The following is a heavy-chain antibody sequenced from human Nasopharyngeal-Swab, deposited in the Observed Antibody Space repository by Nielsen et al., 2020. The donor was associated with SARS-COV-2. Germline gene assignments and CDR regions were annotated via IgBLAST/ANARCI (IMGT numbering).Heavy chain of an antibody. CDR3: ARDGLDYDFWSAYFMDV. V-gene: IGHV3-21*01. J-gene: IGHJ6*02. Sequence: LSLTCAGSGFTFNSYSMIWVRQVPGEGLEWVSSISGSGSYVYYADSVKGRFTISKDSAKNSLYLQMNSLRAEDTAVYYCARDGLDYDFWSAYFMDVWGQGTTVTVSS. CDR1: GFTFNSYS. CDR2: ISGSGSYV. D-gene: IGHD3-3*01.